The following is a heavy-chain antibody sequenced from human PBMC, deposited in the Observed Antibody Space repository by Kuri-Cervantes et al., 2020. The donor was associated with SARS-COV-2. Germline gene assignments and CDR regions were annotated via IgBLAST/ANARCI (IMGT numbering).Heavy chain of an antibody. V-gene: IGHV3-21*01. J-gene: IGHJ4*02. CDR1: GFTFSSYS. D-gene: IGHD1-26*01. CDR3: ARDQSGSYYFGYFDY. Sequence: GESLKISCAASGFTFSSYSMNWVRQAPGKGLQWVSSISSSSSYIYYADSVKGRFTISRDNAKNSLYLQMNSLRAEATAVYYCARDQSGSYYFGYFDYWGQGTLVTVSS. CDR2: ISSSSSYI.